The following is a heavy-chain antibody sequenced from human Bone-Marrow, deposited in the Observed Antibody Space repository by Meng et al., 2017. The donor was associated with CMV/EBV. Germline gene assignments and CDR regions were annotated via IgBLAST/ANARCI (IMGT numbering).Heavy chain of an antibody. D-gene: IGHD4-17*01. J-gene: IGHJ4*02. CDR3: ARDNTDYAYDY. CDR1: GGSISSYY. Sequence: GSLRLSCTVSGGSISSYYWSWIRQPPGKGLEWIGYIYYSGSTNYNPSLKSRVTISVDTSKNQFSLKLSSVTAADTDVYYCARDNTDYAYDYWGQGTLVTVSS. V-gene: IGHV4-59*01. CDR2: IYYSGST.